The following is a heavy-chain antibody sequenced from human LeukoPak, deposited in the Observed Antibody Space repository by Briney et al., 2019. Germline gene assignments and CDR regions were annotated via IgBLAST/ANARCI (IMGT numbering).Heavy chain of an antibody. J-gene: IGHJ4*02. CDR2: VTGSGGST. CDR1: GFTFSSYA. Sequence: GGSLRLSCAASGFTFSSYAMSWVRQAPGKGLEWASVVTGSGGSTYYADSVKGRFTIFRDNSKNTLYLQMNSLRAEDTAVYYCAVIAVAGRYSNYWGQGTLVTVSS. CDR3: AVIAVAGRYSNY. V-gene: IGHV3-23*01. D-gene: IGHD6-19*01.